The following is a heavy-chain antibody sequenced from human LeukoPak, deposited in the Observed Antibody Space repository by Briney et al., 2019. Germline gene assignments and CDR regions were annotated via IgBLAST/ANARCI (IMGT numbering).Heavy chain of an antibody. CDR1: GFTFSSYW. V-gene: IGHV3-7*04. Sequence: GGSLRLSCAASGFTFSSYWMSWVRQAPGKGLEWVANIKQDGSEKYYVDSVKGRFTISRDNAKNSLYLQMNSLKAEDTAVYYCARGDCSSTNCYESGSFDYWGQGTLVTVSS. J-gene: IGHJ4*02. CDR2: IKQDGSEK. CDR3: ARGDCSSTNCYESGSFDY. D-gene: IGHD2-2*01.